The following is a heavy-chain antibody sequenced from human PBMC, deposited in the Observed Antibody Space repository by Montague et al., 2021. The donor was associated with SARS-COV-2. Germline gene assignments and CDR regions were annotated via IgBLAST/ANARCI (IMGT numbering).Heavy chain of an antibody. CDR1: GFTFSSYW. CDR3: ARALHGYCDILTGYSMHMDLPHYFDY. Sequence: SLRLSCAASGFTFSSYWMSWVRQAPGKGLEWVANIKQDGSQKYYADSVKGRFTISRDNAKNSLYLQMNSLRAEDTAVYYCARALHGYCDILTGYSMHMDLPHYFDYWGQGTLVTVSS. CDR2: IKQDGSQK. J-gene: IGHJ4*02. V-gene: IGHV3-7*04. D-gene: IGHD3-9*01.